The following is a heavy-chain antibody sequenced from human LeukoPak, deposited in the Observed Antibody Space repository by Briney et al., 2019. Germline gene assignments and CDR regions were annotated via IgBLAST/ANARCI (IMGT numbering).Heavy chain of an antibody. J-gene: IGHJ4*02. CDR2: ISWNTGSI. CDR1: GFTFDDYA. D-gene: IGHD5-18*01. V-gene: IGHV3-9*03. Sequence: PGGSLRLSCAASGFTFDDYAMHWVRQAPGKGLEWVSGISWNTGSIGYADSVKGRFTISRDNAKNPLYLQMNSLRTEDMALYYCAKGSAMVTDLPFFDYWGQGTLVTVSS. CDR3: AKGSAMVTDLPFFDY.